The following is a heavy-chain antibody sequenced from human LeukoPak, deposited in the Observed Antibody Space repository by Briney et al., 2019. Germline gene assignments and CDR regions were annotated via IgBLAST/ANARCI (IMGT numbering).Heavy chain of an antibody. J-gene: IGHJ6*03. Sequence: GASVKVSCKASGYTFTSYDINWVRQATGQGLEWMGWMNPNSGNTGYAQKFQGRVTMTRNTSISTAYMELSSLRSEDTAVYYCARALGNRYYYYYMDVWGKGTTVTISS. CDR2: MNPNSGNT. V-gene: IGHV1-8*01. CDR3: ARALGNRYYYYYMDV. CDR1: GYTFTSYD. D-gene: IGHD7-27*01.